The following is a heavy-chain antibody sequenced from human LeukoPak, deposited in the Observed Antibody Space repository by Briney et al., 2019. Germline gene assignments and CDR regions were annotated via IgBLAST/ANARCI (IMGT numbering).Heavy chain of an antibody. D-gene: IGHD1-1*01. J-gene: IGHJ3*02. V-gene: IGHV1-2*02. CDR1: GYTFTGYY. CDR2: INPNSGGT. Sequence: GASVKASCKASGYTFTGYYMHWVRQAPGQGLEWMGWINPNSGGTNCAQKFQGRVTMTRDTSISTAYMELSRLRSDDTAVYYCARARTTGTTDDAFDIWGQGTMVTVSS. CDR3: ARARTTGTTDDAFDI.